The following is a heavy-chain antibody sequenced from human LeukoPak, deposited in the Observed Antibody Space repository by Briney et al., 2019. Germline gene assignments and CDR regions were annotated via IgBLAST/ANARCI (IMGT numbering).Heavy chain of an antibody. Sequence: GGSLRLSCAASGFTLRSYTMNWVRQAPGKGLEWVSSIGISSNKIYYADSVKGRFIISRDNAKNSVYLQMNSLRAEDTAVYYCARDTSSSWSAFDIWGQGTMVTVSS. J-gene: IGHJ3*02. CDR1: GFTLRSYT. CDR3: ARDTSSSWSAFDI. D-gene: IGHD6-13*01. V-gene: IGHV3-21*01. CDR2: IGISSNKI.